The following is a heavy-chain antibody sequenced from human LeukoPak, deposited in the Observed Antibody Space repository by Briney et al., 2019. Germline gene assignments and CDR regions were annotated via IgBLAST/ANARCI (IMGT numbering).Heavy chain of an antibody. Sequence: GGSLRLSCAASGFTFSSYSMNWVRQAPGKGLEWVSSISSSSSYIYYADSVKGRFTISRDNAKNSLYLQMNSLRAEDTAVYYCARDKSIAAAGTSDYWGQGTLVTVSS. CDR2: ISSSSSYI. D-gene: IGHD6-13*01. V-gene: IGHV3-21*01. CDR1: GFTFSSYS. CDR3: ARDKSIAAAGTSDY. J-gene: IGHJ4*02.